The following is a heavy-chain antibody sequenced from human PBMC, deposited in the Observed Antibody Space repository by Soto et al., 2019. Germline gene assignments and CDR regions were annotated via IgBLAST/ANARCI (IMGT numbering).Heavy chain of an antibody. Sequence: AGSLRLSCAASGFTFSSYWMHWVRQAPGKGLVWVSRIYSDGSGTTYADSVKGRFTISRDNAKSMLYLQMNSLRVEDTAVYYCATLNSFGADYWGQGTLVTVSS. CDR1: GFTFSSYW. D-gene: IGHD5-18*01. V-gene: IGHV3-74*01. CDR3: ATLNSFGADY. J-gene: IGHJ4*02. CDR2: IYSDGSGT.